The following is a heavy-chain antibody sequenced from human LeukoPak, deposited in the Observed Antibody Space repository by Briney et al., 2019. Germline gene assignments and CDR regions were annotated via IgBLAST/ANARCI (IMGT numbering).Heavy chain of an antibody. D-gene: IGHD3-10*01. CDR2: IKQDGSEK. CDR1: GFTFSSYW. Sequence: GGSLRLSCAASGFTFSSYWMSWVRQAPGKGLEWVANIKQDGSEKYYVDSVKGRFTISRDNAKNSLYLQMNSLRAEDTAVYYCARDGLLWFGDLADRFDYWGQGTLVTVSS. CDR3: ARDGLLWFGDLADRFDY. J-gene: IGHJ4*02. V-gene: IGHV3-7*01.